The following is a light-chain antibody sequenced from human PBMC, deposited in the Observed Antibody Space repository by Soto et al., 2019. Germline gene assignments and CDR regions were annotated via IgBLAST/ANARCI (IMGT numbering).Light chain of an antibody. Sequence: QSVLTQPASVSGSPGQSITISCTGTSSDVGSYNYVSWYQQHPGKAPKLMIYEVSNRPSGVSNRVSDSKSGNTASLTISGTQTDGERDYYCSSYIVSGSRVFGEGTTVTV. J-gene: IGLJ3*02. CDR3: SSYIVSGSRV. CDR2: EVS. V-gene: IGLV2-14*01. CDR1: SSDVGSYNY.